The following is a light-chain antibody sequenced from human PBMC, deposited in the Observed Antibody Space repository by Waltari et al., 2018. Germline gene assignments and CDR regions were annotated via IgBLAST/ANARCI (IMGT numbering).Light chain of an antibody. Sequence: DIQMTQSPSTLSASVGDRVTISCRASQSVGTWLAWYQQKPGKAPKLLIYMASSLESGVPSRFSGNGSGTEFTLTISSLQPDDFATYSCQQYSSFSTFGQGTKLDI. CDR3: QQYSSFST. CDR1: QSVGTW. V-gene: IGKV1-5*03. J-gene: IGKJ2*01. CDR2: MAS.